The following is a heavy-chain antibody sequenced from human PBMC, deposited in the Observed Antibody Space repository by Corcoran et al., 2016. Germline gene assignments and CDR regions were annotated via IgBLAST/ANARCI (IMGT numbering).Heavy chain of an antibody. Sequence: QVQLVQSGAEVKKPGASVKVSCKASGYTFTSYAIHWVRQAPGERPEWMAWINAGNGNTKYSQKFQGRVTITRDTSASTAYMEVSSLRSEDTAVYYCARAEGWLQLSSKENFDYWGQGTLVTVSS. CDR3: ARAEGWLQLSSKENFDY. V-gene: IGHV1-3*01. J-gene: IGHJ4*02. CDR2: INAGNGNT. CDR1: GYTFTSYA. D-gene: IGHD5-12*01.